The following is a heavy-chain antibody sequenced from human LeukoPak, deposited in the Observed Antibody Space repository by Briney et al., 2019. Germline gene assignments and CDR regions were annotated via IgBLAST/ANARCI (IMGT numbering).Heavy chain of an antibody. V-gene: IGHV3-21*01. J-gene: IGHJ4*02. Sequence: GRSLRLSCAASGFTFSSYSMNWVRQAPGKGLEWVSSISSSSSYIYYADSVKGRFTISRDNAKNSLYLQMNSLRAEDTAVYYCARGADYGDYQFDYWGQGTLVTVSS. D-gene: IGHD4-17*01. CDR3: ARGADYGDYQFDY. CDR1: GFTFSSYS. CDR2: ISSSSSYI.